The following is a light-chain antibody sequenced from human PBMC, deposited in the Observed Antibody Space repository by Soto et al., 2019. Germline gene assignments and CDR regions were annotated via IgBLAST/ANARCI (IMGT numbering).Light chain of an antibody. CDR1: QDISDY. CDR3: QQYSNLVT. V-gene: IGKV1-33*01. J-gene: IGKJ3*01. CDR2: DAS. Sequence: DIQMTQSPSSLSASVGDRVTITCQASQDISDYLSWYQQKPGKAPRLLIYDASNLETGVPSRFSGSGSGTDFTFSISSLQPEDIATYYCQQYSNLVTFGPGTNVDIK.